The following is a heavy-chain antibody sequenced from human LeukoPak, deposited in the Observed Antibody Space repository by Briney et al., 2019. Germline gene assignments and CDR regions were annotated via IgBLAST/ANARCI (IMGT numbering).Heavy chain of an antibody. J-gene: IGHJ4*02. CDR1: GFAFSNAW. Sequence: GGSLRLSCAASGFAFSNAWMTWVRQAPGKGLEWVGLIRSNVAGGAADYVAPVKGRFTISRDDSRNAVFLQMDSLKTEDTAVYYCCADPPWGSGSCDYWGQGTLVTVSS. CDR3: CADPPWGSGSCDY. V-gene: IGHV3-15*01. CDR2: IRSNVAGGAA. D-gene: IGHD6-19*01.